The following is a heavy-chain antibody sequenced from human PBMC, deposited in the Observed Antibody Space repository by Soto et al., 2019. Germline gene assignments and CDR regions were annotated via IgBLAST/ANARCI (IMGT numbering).Heavy chain of an antibody. J-gene: IGHJ4*02. V-gene: IGHV4-4*07. CDR2: VYNSGNT. D-gene: IGHD6-19*01. CDR1: GGSMTGYF. CDR3: ARTHWVSGTEY. Sequence: QMQLQESGPGLVKPSETLSLTCTVSGGSMTGYFWSWIRQPAGKALEWIGHVYNSGNTDYNPSLASRITMAVDTSKRQFSLKVKSVTAADTAVYYCARTHWVSGTEYWGQGILVTVSS.